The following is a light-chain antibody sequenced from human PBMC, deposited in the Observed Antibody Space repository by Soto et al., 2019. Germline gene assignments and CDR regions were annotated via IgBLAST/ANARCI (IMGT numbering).Light chain of an antibody. J-gene: IGKJ1*01. CDR3: QQYDSSPRT. CDR1: QSVSSNY. CDR2: GTS. V-gene: IGKV3-20*01. Sequence: EVVLTQSPGTLSLSAGERATITCRPSQSVSSNYLAWYQQKPGLAPRLLISGTSNRAAGIPDRFSGSGSGTDFTLTISRLEPEDFAVYYCQQYDSSPRTFGQGTKVDIK.